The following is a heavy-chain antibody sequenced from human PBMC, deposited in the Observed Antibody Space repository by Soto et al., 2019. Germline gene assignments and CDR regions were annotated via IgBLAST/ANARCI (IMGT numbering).Heavy chain of an antibody. J-gene: IGHJ6*02. CDR1: GYTFTSYG. Sequence: XSVKVTFNASGYTFTSYGISLVRHSPGQGLEWMGWISAYNGNTNYAQKLQGRVTMTTDTSTSTAYMELRSLRSDDTAVYYCARRKRDYGDYYYGMDVWGQGTTVTVSS. CDR2: ISAYNGNT. V-gene: IGHV1-18*01. D-gene: IGHD4-17*01. CDR3: ARRKRDYGDYYYGMDV.